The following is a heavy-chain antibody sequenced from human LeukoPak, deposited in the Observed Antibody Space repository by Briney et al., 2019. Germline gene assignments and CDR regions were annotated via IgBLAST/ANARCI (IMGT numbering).Heavy chain of an antibody. D-gene: IGHD3-16*02. CDR1: GGSISSGDYY. Sequence: SETLSLTCTVSGGSISSGDYYWSWIRQPPGKGLEWIGFIYYSGSTYYNPSLKSRVTISVDTSKNQFSLKLSSVTAADTAVYYCAIASLQDHDYVWGSYRPLPYFDYWGQGTLVTVSS. CDR2: IYYSGST. CDR3: AIASLQDHDYVWGSYRPLPYFDY. V-gene: IGHV4-30-4*01. J-gene: IGHJ4*02.